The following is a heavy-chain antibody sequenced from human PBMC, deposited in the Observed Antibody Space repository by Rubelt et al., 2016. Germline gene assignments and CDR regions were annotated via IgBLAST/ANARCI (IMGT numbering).Heavy chain of an antibody. D-gene: IGHD3-10*01. CDR3: AQDPLWFGELPRY. V-gene: IGHV3-23*01. CDR2: VSGTGSST. J-gene: IGHJ4*02. CDR1: GFTFRNFA. Sequence: EVQLLESGGGLVQPGGSLRLSCGASGFTFRNFAMSWVRQAPGKGLEWVSAVSGTGSSTYYAESVKGRFTISRDNSKNTLYLQVSSLRVEDTAVYYCAQDPLWFGELPRYWGQGTLVTVSS.